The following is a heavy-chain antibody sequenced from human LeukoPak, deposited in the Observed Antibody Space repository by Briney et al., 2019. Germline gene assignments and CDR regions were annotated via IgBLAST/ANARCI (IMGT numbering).Heavy chain of an antibody. V-gene: IGHV3-23*01. CDR3: AKGSPGEPLDY. CDR2: ISSCGGST. Sequence: GGSLRLSCAASGFTFSSYAMSWGRQAQGQGMEWVSAISSCGGSTYYTDSVKGRFTISRDNSKNTLYLQMNSVRAEDTAVYYCAKGSPGEPLDYWGQGTLVTVSS. CDR1: GFTFSSYA. J-gene: IGHJ4*02. D-gene: IGHD3-16*01.